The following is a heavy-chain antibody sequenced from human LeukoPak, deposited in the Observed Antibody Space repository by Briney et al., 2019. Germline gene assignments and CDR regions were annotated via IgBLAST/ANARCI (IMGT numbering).Heavy chain of an antibody. CDR2: INHSGST. V-gene: IGHV4-34*01. CDR1: GGSFSGYY. CDR3: ATQQLVGNYWFAP. J-gene: IGHJ5*02. Sequence: SETLSLTCAVYGGSFSGYYWSWIRQPPGKGLKWIGEINHSGSTNYNPSLKSRVTLSVDPSKNQFSLKLSSVTAADTAVYYCATQQLVGNYWFAPWGQGTLVTVSS. D-gene: IGHD6-13*01.